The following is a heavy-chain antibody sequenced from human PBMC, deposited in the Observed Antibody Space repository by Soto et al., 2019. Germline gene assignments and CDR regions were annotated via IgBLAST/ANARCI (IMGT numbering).Heavy chain of an antibody. CDR1: GFSFSGSA. CDR3: TRQPYDAFDI. CDR2: IRSRANSYAT. Sequence: GGSXRLSCAASGFSFSGSAMHWVRQASGKGLEWVGRIRSRANSYATAYAASVKGRFTISRDDSKNTAYLQMNSLKTEDTAVYYCTRQPYDAFDIWGQGTMVTVSS. V-gene: IGHV3-73*01. J-gene: IGHJ3*02.